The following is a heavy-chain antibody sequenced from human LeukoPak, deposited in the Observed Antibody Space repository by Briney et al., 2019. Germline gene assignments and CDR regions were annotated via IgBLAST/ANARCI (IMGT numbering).Heavy chain of an antibody. CDR2: INPNSGGT. CDR3: ARDLTHRRNYDNSGYQIVPAF. V-gene: IGHV1-2*02. CDR1: GYTFTGYY. J-gene: IGHJ4*02. D-gene: IGHD3-22*01. Sequence: GASVNVSCKASGYTFTGYYMHWVRQAPGQGPEWMGWINPNSGGTNYAQKFQGRVTMTRDTSISTAYMELSRLRSDDTAVYYCARDLTHRRNYDNSGYQIVPAFWGQGTLVTVSS.